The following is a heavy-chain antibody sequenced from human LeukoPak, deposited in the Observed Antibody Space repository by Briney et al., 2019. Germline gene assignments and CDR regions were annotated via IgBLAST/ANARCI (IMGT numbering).Heavy chain of an antibody. CDR3: ARGDSSTSGWFDI. Sequence: GGSLRLSCAASGFTFSSYSMNWVRQAPGKGLEWVSSISSSSSYIYYADSVKGRFTISRDNAKNSLYLQMNSLRAEDTAVYYCARGDSSTSGWFDIWGQGTMVTVSS. V-gene: IGHV3-21*01. CDR1: GFTFSSYS. D-gene: IGHD6-19*01. CDR2: ISSSSSYI. J-gene: IGHJ3*02.